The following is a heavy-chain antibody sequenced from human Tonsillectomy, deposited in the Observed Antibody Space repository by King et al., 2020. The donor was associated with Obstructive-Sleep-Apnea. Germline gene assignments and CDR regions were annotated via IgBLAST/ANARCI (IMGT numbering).Heavy chain of an antibody. Sequence: QLVQSGGGLAQPGGSQRLSCADPGFSFSSLCMSLVRQAPGKGRGWGASIGLSEVEKKVADSVKGRFTISRGNSKNTLHLHMNSLRVEDTALYFCAKGARLALMDHWGQGTLVTVSS. CDR3: AKGARLALMDH. V-gene: IGHV3-23*04. CDR1: GFSFSSLC. D-gene: IGHD3-9*01. J-gene: IGHJ4*02. CDR2: IGLSEVEK.